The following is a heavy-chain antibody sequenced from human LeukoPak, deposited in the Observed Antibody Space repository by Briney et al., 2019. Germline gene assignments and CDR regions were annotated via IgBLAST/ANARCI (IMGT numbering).Heavy chain of an antibody. CDR2: IYHSGST. V-gene: IGHV4-38-2*01. CDR3: ARGGQQLRYFQH. J-gene: IGHJ1*01. Sequence: SETLSLTCAVSGYSISSGYYWGWIRQPPGKGLEWIGSIYHSGSTYYNPSLKSRVTISVDTSKNQFSLKLSSVTAADTAVYYCARGGQQLRYFQHWGQGTLVTASS. D-gene: IGHD6-13*01. CDR1: GYSISSGYY.